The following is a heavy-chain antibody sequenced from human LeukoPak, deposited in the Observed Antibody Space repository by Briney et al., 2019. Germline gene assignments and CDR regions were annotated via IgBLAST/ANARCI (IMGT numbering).Heavy chain of an antibody. CDR3: VRGEVWELPSDDY. CDR2: INPNSGGT. J-gene: IGHJ4*02. Sequence: SSVKVSCKASGYTFTGYYMHWVGQAPGQGLEWMGRINPNSGGTNYAQKFQGRVTMTRDTSISTAYMKLSRLRSDDTAVYYCVRGEVWELPSDDYWGQGTLVTVSS. D-gene: IGHD1-26*01. V-gene: IGHV1-2*06. CDR1: GYTFTGYY.